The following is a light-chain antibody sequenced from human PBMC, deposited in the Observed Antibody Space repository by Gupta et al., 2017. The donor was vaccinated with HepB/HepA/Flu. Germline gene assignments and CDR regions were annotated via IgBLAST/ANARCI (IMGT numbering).Light chain of an antibody. J-gene: IGKJ2*01. CDR2: AAS. V-gene: IGKV1-39*01. CDR1: QSSSSY. Sequence: DIQLTQSPSSLSASVRDRVTITCRASQSSSSYLNWYQQKPGKAPKLLIYAASSLQSGVPARFSGSGSGTDFTLTISRLQPEDVATYYCQQSYSTPRTFGQGTKLEIK. CDR3: QQSYSTPRT.